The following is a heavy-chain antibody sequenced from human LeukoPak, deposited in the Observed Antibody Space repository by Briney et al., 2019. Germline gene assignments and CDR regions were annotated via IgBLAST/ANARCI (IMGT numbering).Heavy chain of an antibody. D-gene: IGHD6-19*01. CDR3: ASSVAEQWLVHYYYYGMDV. J-gene: IGHJ6*04. V-gene: IGHV1-3*01. Sequence: ASVKGSCKASGYTFTSYAMHWVRQAPGQRLEWMGWINAGNGNTKYSQKFQGRVTITRDTSASTAYMELSSLRSEDTAVYYCASSVAEQWLVHYYYYGMDVWGKGTTVTVSS. CDR1: GYTFTSYA. CDR2: INAGNGNT.